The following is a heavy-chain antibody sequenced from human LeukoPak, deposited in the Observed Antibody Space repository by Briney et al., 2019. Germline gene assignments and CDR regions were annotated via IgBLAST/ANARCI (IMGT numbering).Heavy chain of an antibody. Sequence: SETLSLTCTVSGGSISSYYWSWLRQPPGKGLEWSGYIYYSGSTNYNPSLKRRVTISVDTSKNHFSLKLTSLTAADPAAYYCASTYGNYPFDYWGQGTLVTVSS. CDR2: IYYSGST. V-gene: IGHV4-59*01. CDR3: ASTYGNYPFDY. CDR1: GGSISSYY. D-gene: IGHD4-11*01. J-gene: IGHJ4*02.